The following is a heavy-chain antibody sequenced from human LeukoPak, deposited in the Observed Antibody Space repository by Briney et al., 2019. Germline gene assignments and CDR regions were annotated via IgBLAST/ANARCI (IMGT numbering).Heavy chain of an antibody. CDR3: ATASHDYGDYLLGVFDY. CDR1: GGSISSYY. Sequence: SETLSLTCTVSGGSISSYYWSWIRQPPGKGLEWIGYIYYSGSTNYNPSLKSRVTISVDTSKNQFSLKLGSVTAADTAVYYCATASHDYGDYLLGVFDYWGQGTLVTVSS. CDR2: IYYSGST. J-gene: IGHJ4*02. V-gene: IGHV4-59*01. D-gene: IGHD4-17*01.